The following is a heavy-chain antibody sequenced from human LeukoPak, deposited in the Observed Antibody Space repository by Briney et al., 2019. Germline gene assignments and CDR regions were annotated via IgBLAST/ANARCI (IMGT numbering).Heavy chain of an antibody. D-gene: IGHD5-18*01. V-gene: IGHV3-23*01. J-gene: IGHJ4*02. CDR3: AKELGYSNGYAVGDLDY. CDR2: ISGTGAST. CDR1: GFTFSSYS. Sequence: GGSLRLSCAASGFTFSSYSMTWVRQAPGKGLEWVSAISGTGASTYYADSVKGRFTISRDNSKNTLYLQMNSLRAEDTAVFYCAKELGYSNGYAVGDLDYWGQGTLVTVSS.